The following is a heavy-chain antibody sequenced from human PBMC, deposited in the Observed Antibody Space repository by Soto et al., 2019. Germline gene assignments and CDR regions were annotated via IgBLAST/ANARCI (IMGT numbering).Heavy chain of an antibody. V-gene: IGHV1-2*04. CDR2: INPNSGGT. CDR1: GYTFTGYY. Sequence: ASVKVSCKASGYTFTGYYMHWVRQAPGQGLEWMGWINPNSGGTNYAQKFQGWVTMTRDTSISTAYMELSSLRSEDTAVYYCAKGAPGGGSEYSDSWGQGTLVTVSS. D-gene: IGHD2-15*01. J-gene: IGHJ4*02. CDR3: AKGAPGGGSEYSDS.